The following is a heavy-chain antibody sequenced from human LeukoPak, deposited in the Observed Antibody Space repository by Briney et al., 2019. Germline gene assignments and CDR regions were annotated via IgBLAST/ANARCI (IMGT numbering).Heavy chain of an antibody. CDR3: ARDRDGKDY. D-gene: IGHD1-1*01. Sequence: SWVRQAPGKGLEWVANIGQDGTEKHHVDSVRGRFTISRDNAKNSVFLQMNSLRAEDTAVYYCARDRDGKDYWGQGTLVTVSS. CDR2: IGQDGTEK. V-gene: IGHV3-7*03. J-gene: IGHJ4*02.